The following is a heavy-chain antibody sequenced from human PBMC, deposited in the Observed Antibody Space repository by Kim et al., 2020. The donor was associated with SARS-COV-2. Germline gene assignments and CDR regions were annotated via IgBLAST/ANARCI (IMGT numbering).Heavy chain of an antibody. Sequence: ASVKVSCKASGYTFTSYAMNWVRQAPGQGLEWMGWINNNTGNPTHAQGFTGRFVFSLDTSVSTAYLQISSLKAEDTAVYYCARVYSAAANRKVRYYYGMDVWGQGTTVTVSS. J-gene: IGHJ6*02. V-gene: IGHV7-4-1*02. CDR3: ARVYSAAANRKVRYYYGMDV. CDR2: INNNTGNP. D-gene: IGHD2-2*01. CDR1: GYTFTSYA.